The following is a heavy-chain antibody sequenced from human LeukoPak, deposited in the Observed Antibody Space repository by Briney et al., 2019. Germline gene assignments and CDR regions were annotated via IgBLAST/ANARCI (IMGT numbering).Heavy chain of an antibody. CDR1: GGTFSSYA. J-gene: IGHJ4*02. D-gene: IGHD3-22*01. Sequence: ASVKVSCKASGGTFSSYAISWVRQAPGQGLEWMGRIIPILGIANYAQKFQGRVTITADKSTSTAYMELSSLRSEDTAVYYCARGYHDSSGYYRHWGQGTLVTVSS. CDR2: IIPILGIA. V-gene: IGHV1-69*04. CDR3: ARGYHDSSGYYRH.